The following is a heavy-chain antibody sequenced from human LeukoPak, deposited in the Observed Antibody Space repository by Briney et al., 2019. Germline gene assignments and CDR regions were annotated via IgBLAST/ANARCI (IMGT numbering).Heavy chain of an antibody. CDR2: ISYDGSNK. CDR1: GFTFSSYG. CDR3: AKDLPVYSVVVAAVDY. V-gene: IGHV3-30*18. J-gene: IGHJ4*02. D-gene: IGHD2-15*01. Sequence: GGSLRLSCAASGFTFSSYGMHWVRQAPGKGLEWVAVISYDGSNKYYADSVKGRFTISRDNSKNTLYLQMNSLRAEDTAVYYCAKDLPVYSVVVAAVDYWGQGTLVTVSS.